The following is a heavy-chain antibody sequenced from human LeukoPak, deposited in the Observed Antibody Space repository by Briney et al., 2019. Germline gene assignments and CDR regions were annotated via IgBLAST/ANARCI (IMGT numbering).Heavy chain of an antibody. Sequence: TDTLSLTCTVPRGSISSSSYYWGWNRQPPGKGLEWIGRIYYSGSTYYNPSLKSRVNISVDTSKNQFSLKLRSVTAADTAVYYCARVYDLFGELALGYWGQGTLVTVSS. CDR2: IYYSGST. CDR1: RGSISSSSYY. D-gene: IGHD3-10*02. CDR3: ARVYDLFGELALGY. V-gene: IGHV4-39*07. J-gene: IGHJ4*02.